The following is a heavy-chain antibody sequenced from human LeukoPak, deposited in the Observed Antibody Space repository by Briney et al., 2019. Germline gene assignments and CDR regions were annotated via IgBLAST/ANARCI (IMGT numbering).Heavy chain of an antibody. CDR2: IYYSGST. CDR3: ARGSRIVGASGHYMDV. CDR1: GGSISSYY. V-gene: IGHV4-59*01. J-gene: IGHJ6*03. D-gene: IGHD1-26*01. Sequence: SETLSLTRTVSGGSISSYYWSWIRQPPGKGLEWIGYIYYSGSTNYNPSLKSRVTISVDTSKNQFSLKLSSVTAADTAVYYCARGSRIVGASGHYMDVWGKGTTVTVSS.